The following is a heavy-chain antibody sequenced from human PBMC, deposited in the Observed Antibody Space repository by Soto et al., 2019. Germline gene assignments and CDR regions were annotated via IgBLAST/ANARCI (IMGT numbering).Heavy chain of an antibody. D-gene: IGHD2-15*01. V-gene: IGHV3-48*04. J-gene: IGHJ4*01. Sequence: PGWRERLSGAAYGFTSSDYSLTCVRQAPGKGLEWVSYISSSSSTMYYADSVKGRFTISRDNAKDSLYLHLNSLRVGDTAVYYCEPDGTPVAKWGLGTQVTISS. CDR1: GFTSSDYS. CDR3: EPDGTPVAK. CDR2: ISSSSSTM.